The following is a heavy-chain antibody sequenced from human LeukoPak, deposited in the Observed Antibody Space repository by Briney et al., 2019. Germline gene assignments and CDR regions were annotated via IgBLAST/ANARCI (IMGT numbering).Heavy chain of an antibody. Sequence: GGSLRLSCAASGFTFNTHAMTWVRQAPGRGLEWVSAITGSGGSTYYADSVKGRFTISRDNAKNTLSLQMNSLRAEDTAVYYCARGRFYGSGTPYTDYWGQGTLVTVSS. CDR1: GFTFNTHA. CDR3: ARGRFYGSGTPYTDY. CDR2: ITGSGGST. D-gene: IGHD3-10*01. J-gene: IGHJ4*02. V-gene: IGHV3-23*01.